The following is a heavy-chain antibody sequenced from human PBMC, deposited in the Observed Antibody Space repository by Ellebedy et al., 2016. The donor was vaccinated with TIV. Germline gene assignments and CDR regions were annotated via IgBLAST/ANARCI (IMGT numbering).Heavy chain of an antibody. V-gene: IGHV1-2*02. J-gene: IGHJ6*02. D-gene: IGHD4-11*01. CDR1: GYTFSDYY. CDR3: AIGMGVTTVYYYFAMDV. Sequence: AASVKVSCKASGYTFSDYYIHWARQAPGQGLEWMGWINPNIGDTQYAQKFQGRVTMTWDTSISTALMDLSSLRSDYTAVYYCAIGMGVTTVYYYFAMDVWGQGTTVTVSS. CDR2: INPNIGDT.